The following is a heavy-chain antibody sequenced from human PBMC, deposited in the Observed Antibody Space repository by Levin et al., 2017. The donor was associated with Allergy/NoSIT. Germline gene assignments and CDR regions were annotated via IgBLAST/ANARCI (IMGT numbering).Heavy chain of an antibody. J-gene: IGHJ4*02. Sequence: GASVKVSCAASGFTFSSYAMSWVRQAPGKGLEWVSAISGSGGSTYYADSVKGRFTISRDNSKNTLYLQMNSLRAEDTAVYYCANLLFPVWSGYYNNYFDYWGQGTLVTVSS. V-gene: IGHV3-23*01. CDR1: GFTFSSYA. CDR3: ANLLFPVWSGYYNNYFDY. D-gene: IGHD3-3*01. CDR2: ISGSGGST.